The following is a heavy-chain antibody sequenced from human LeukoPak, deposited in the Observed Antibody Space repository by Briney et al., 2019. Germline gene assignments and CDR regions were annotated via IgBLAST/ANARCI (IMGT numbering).Heavy chain of an antibody. Sequence: SVKVSCKASGGTFSSYAISWVRQAPGQGLEWMGGIIPIFGTANYAQKFQGRVTITADESTSTAYMELGSLRSEDTAVYYCASGKTYYDFWSGYYRDTTYGMDVWGQGTTVTVSS. CDR3: ASGKTYYDFWSGYYRDTTYGMDV. J-gene: IGHJ6*02. V-gene: IGHV1-69*13. CDR2: IIPIFGTA. D-gene: IGHD3-3*01. CDR1: GGTFSSYA.